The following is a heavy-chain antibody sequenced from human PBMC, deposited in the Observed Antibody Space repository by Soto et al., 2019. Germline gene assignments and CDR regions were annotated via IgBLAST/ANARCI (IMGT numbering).Heavy chain of an antibody. CDR2: INHSGST. J-gene: IGHJ3*02. D-gene: IGHD2-21*01. V-gene: IGHV4-34*01. CDR3: ARTDAIRVSDAFDI. Sequence: SETLSLTCAVYGGSFSGYYWSWIRQPPGKGLEWIGEINHSGSTNYNPSLKSRVTISVDTSKNQFSLKLSSVTAADTAVYYCARTDAIRVSDAFDIWGQGTMVTISS. CDR1: GGSFSGYY.